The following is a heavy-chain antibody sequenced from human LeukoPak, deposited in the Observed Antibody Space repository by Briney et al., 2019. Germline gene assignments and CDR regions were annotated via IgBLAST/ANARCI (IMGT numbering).Heavy chain of an antibody. CDR1: GFTFSSYA. Sequence: GGSLRLSCAASGFTFSSYAMHWVRQAPGKGLEWVAVISYDGSNKYYADSVKGRFTISRDNSKNTLYLQMNSLRAEDTAVYYCARKPEGEFGELLYWGQGTLVTVSS. CDR2: ISYDGSNK. J-gene: IGHJ4*02. CDR3: ARKPEGEFGELLY. V-gene: IGHV3-30*17. D-gene: IGHD3-10*01.